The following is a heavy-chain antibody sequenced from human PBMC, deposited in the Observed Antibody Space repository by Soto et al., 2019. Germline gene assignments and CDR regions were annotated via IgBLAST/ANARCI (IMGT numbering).Heavy chain of an antibody. V-gene: IGHV1-18*04. CDR3: ARHMTAPDQLVVLPTDFDH. CDR2: ISAYNGNT. J-gene: IGHJ4*02. Sequence: ASVKVSCKTSGYTFSSYIITWVRQAPGQGLEWMGWISAYNGNTKYAQKLQGRLTLTTDTSTSTAYMELRSLISEDTAVYFCARHMTAPDQLVVLPTDFDHWGPGTLVTVSS. D-gene: IGHD2-8*02. CDR1: GYTFSSYI.